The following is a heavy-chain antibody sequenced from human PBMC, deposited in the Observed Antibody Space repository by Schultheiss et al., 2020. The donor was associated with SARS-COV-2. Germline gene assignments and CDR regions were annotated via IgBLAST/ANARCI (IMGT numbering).Heavy chain of an antibody. D-gene: IGHD6-19*01. CDR1: GFTFSSYW. Sequence: GGSLRLSCAASGFTFSSYWMSWVRQAPGKGLEWVAVISYDGSNKYYADSVKGRFTISRDNSKNTLYLQMNSLRAEDTAVYYCARAKSIAVEYYYGMDVWGQGTTVTVSS. CDR3: ARAKSIAVEYYYGMDV. J-gene: IGHJ6*02. V-gene: IGHV3-30*01. CDR2: ISYDGSNK.